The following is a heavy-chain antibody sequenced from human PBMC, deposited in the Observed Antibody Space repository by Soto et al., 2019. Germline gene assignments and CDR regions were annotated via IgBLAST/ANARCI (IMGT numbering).Heavy chain of an antibody. CDR2: ISYDGSNK. CDR3: ARDRGPDS. V-gene: IGHV3-30-3*01. J-gene: IGHJ5*01. CDR1: GFTFSSYA. D-gene: IGHD3-10*01. Sequence: QVQLVESGGGVVQPGRSLRLSCAASGFTFSSYAMHWVRQAPGKGLEWVAVISYDGSNKYYADSVKGRFTISRDNSKNTLYLQMNSLRAEDTAVYYCARDRGPDSWGQGTLVTVSS.